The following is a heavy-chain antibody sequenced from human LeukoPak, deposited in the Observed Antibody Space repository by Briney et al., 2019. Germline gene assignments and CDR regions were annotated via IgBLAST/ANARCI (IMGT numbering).Heavy chain of an antibody. CDR1: GYIFTGYY. Sequence: ASVKISCKASGYIFTGYYMHWVRQAPGQGLEWMGWINPNSGGTNYAQKFQGRVTMTWDTSISTAYMELSSLRSDDTTVYYCAGDLGYYYYGMDVWGQGTTVTVSS. J-gene: IGHJ6*02. CDR2: INPNSGGT. CDR3: AGDLGYYYYGMDV. V-gene: IGHV1-2*02.